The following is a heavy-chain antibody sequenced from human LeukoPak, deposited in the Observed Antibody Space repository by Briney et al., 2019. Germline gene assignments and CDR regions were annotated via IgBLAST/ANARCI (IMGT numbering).Heavy chain of an antibody. Sequence: GASVEVSCTASGGTFSSYAISWVRQAPGQGLEWMGRIIPILGIANYAQKFQGRVTITADKSTSTAYMELSSLRSEDTAVYYCARDRSSGWHNWFDPWGQGTLVTVSS. CDR3: ARDRSSGWHNWFDP. V-gene: IGHV1-69*04. D-gene: IGHD6-19*01. CDR1: GGTFSSYA. J-gene: IGHJ5*02. CDR2: IIPILGIA.